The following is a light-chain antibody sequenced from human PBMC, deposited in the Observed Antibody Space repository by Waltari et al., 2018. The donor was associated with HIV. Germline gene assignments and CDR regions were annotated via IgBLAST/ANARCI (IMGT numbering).Light chain of an antibody. Sequence: TISCSGSNSNIGSNHVYWYRQLPGSAPPLLIYNNNQRPSGVPDRFSGSKSGTSASLAISGLRSEDEADYYCAAWDDSLSAVVFGGGTKLTVL. CDR1: NSNIGSNH. CDR3: AAWDDSLSAVV. J-gene: IGLJ2*01. CDR2: NNN. V-gene: IGLV1-47*01.